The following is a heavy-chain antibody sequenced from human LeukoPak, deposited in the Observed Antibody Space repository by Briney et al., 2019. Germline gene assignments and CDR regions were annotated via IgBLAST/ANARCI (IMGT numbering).Heavy chain of an antibody. J-gene: IGHJ3*02. CDR1: GGSISSGDYY. CDR3: ARGGYFDSSGFYYGGNAFNI. V-gene: IGHV4-30-4*01. Sequence: SQTLSLTCTVSGGSISSGDYYWSWIRQPPGKGLEWIGYIYNSGSTYYNASLKSRVTISLDTSKNQFSLRLSSVTAADTAVYYCARGGYFDSSGFYYGGNAFNIWGQGTMVSVSS. CDR2: IYNSGST. D-gene: IGHD3-22*01.